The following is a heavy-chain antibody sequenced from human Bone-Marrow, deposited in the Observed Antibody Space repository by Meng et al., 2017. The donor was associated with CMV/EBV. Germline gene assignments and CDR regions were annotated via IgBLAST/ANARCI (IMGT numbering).Heavy chain of an antibody. V-gene: IGHV3-21*01. CDR1: GFTFSSYS. Sequence: GGSLRLSCAASGFTFSSYSMNWVRQAPGKGLEWVSSITGTSSYIHYADSVEGRFTISRVNAKNSLYLQMNSLRAEDTAVYYRARREGFLEWSRYGLDVWGQGPTVTFYS. D-gene: IGHD3-3*01. J-gene: IGHJ6*02. CDR2: ITGTSSYI. CDR3: ARREGFLEWSRYGLDV.